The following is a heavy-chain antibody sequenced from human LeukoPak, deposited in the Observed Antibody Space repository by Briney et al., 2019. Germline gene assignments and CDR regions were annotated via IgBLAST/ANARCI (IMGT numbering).Heavy chain of an antibody. V-gene: IGHV1-2*02. Sequence: ASVKVSCKASGYTFTGYYVHWVRQAPGQGLEWMGWINPNSGGTNYAQKFQGRVTMTRDTSISTAYMELSRLRSEDTAVYYCARAVEFKDDAFDIWGQGTMVTVSS. J-gene: IGHJ3*02. D-gene: IGHD5-24*01. CDR3: ARAVEFKDDAFDI. CDR2: INPNSGGT. CDR1: GYTFTGYY.